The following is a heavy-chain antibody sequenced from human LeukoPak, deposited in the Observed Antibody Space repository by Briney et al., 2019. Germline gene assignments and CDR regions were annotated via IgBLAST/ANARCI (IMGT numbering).Heavy chain of an antibody. V-gene: IGHV5-51*01. CDR1: GYNFTNFW. CDR2: IYPGDSDT. Sequence: HGESLKISCKGSGYNFTNFWIGWVRQMPGKGLEWMGIIYPGDSDTRYSPSFQGQVTISADKSISTAYLQWSSLKASDTAMYYCARQSVGARTPNAFDIWGQGTMVTVSS. CDR3: ARQSVGARTPNAFDI. J-gene: IGHJ3*02. D-gene: IGHD1-26*01.